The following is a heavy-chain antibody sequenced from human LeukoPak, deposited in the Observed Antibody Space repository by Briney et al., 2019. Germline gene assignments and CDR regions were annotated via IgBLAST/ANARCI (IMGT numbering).Heavy chain of an antibody. CDR2: IYSGGST. D-gene: IGHD3-9*01. J-gene: IGHJ1*01. CDR1: GFTVSSNY. CDR3: ARDPTENYDILTGFYAEYFQH. V-gene: IGHV3-66*01. Sequence: GGSLRLSCAASGFTVSSNYMSWVRQAPGKGLEWVLVIYSGGSTYYADSVKGRFTISRDNSKNTLYLQMNSLRAEDTAVYYCARDPTENYDILTGFYAEYFQHWGQGTLVTVSS.